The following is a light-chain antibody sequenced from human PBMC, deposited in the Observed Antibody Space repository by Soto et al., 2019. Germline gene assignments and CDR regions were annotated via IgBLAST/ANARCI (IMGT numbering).Light chain of an antibody. CDR3: QTWVTGIYV. J-gene: IGLJ1*01. CDR1: SGHSNYA. V-gene: IGLV4-69*01. CDR2: LNSDGSH. Sequence: QPVPTQSPSASASLGASVKLTCTLSSGHSNYAIAWHQQQPEKGPRYLMKLNSDGSHSKGDGIPDRFSGSSSGAERYLTISSLQSEDEADYYCQTWVTGIYVFGTGTKLTVL.